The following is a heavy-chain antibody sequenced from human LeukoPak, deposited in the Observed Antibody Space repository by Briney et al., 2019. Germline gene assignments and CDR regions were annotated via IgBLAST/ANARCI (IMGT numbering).Heavy chain of an antibody. J-gene: IGHJ4*02. D-gene: IGHD3-10*01. V-gene: IGHV3-21*01. Sequence: PGGSLILSCAASGFTFCSYAMNWVRQAPGKGLEWVSSISSSSSYIYYADSVKGRFTISRDNAKNSLYLQMNSLRAEDTAVYYCARDWSYYGSGSTLWGQGTLVTVSS. CDR2: ISSSSSYI. CDR1: GFTFCSYA. CDR3: ARDWSYYGSGSTL.